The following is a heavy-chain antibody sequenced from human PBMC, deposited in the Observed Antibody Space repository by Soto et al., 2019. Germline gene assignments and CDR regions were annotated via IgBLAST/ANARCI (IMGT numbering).Heavy chain of an antibody. V-gene: IGHV3-7*03. J-gene: IGHJ4*02. Sequence: EVHLVESGGGLVQPGGSLRLSCAASGFTFSSYWMSWVRQAPGRGLEWVANINQDATRQSFVDSVEGRFSIPRDNAKNSVYLQMNNLRVDDTAVYYCARVGLFDGNKPITLEFWGQGTLVTVSS. CDR2: INQDATRQ. CDR1: GFTFSSYW. CDR3: ARVGLFDGNKPITLEF. D-gene: IGHD3-10*01.